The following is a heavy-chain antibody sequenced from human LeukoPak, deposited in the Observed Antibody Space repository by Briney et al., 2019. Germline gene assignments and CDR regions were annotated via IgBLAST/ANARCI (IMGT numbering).Heavy chain of an antibody. CDR2: IYYSGST. CDR3: ARAQVGDSSWHFDY. V-gene: IGHV4-59*01. D-gene: IGHD6-13*01. CDR1: GGSISSYY. Sequence: PSETLSLTCTVSGGSISSYYWSWIRQPPGKGLEWIGYIYYSGSTNYNPSLKSRVTISVGTSKNQFSLKLSSVPAADTAVYYWARAQVGDSSWHFDYWGQGTLVTVSS. J-gene: IGHJ4*02.